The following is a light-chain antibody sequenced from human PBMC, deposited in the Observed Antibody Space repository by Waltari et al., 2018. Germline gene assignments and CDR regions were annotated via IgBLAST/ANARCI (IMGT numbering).Light chain of an antibody. CDR2: GNN. Sequence: QSVLTQPPSASGTPGQTVSISCSGGSSNIAVNTVNWYQQLPGMAPKLLINGNNQRPSGVPDRVSGSKSGTPASLSISGRQSEDEADYYCAAWDDSLYGRVFGGGTKLTVL. CDR1: SSNIAVNT. V-gene: IGLV1-44*01. J-gene: IGLJ2*01. CDR3: AAWDDSLYGRV.